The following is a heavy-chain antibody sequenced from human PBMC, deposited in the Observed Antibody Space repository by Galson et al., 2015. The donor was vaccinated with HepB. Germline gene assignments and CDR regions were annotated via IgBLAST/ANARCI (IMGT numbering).Heavy chain of an antibody. V-gene: IGHV3-11*06. CDR2: ISSTGTYT. CDR1: GFTFSDYY. J-gene: IGHJ4*02. Sequence: SLRLSCAASGFTFSDYYMSRIRQAPGKGLEWLSYISSTGTYTNYADSVKGRFTISRDNAKNSLYLQMNNLRAEDTAGYYCARVADADYGDHSHFDYWGQGTLVTVSS. D-gene: IGHD4-17*01. CDR3: ARVADADYGDHSHFDY.